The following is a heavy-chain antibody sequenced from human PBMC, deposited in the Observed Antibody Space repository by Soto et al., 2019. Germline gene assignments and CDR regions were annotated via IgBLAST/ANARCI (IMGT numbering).Heavy chain of an antibody. V-gene: IGHV3-23*01. CDR2: LSGSGVST. CDR1: EFTFSSYA. Sequence: GGSLRLSCAASEFTFSSYAMTWVRQAPGKGLEWVSALSGSGVSTYYADSVMGRFTISRDNSKNTVYLQMNSLRAEDTAVYYCAKIESRFFYDSTGYYPFDYWGQGTLVTVSS. D-gene: IGHD3-22*01. CDR3: AKIESRFFYDSTGYYPFDY. J-gene: IGHJ4*02.